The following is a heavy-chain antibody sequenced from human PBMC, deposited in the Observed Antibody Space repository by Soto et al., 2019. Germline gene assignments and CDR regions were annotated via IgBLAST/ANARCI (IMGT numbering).Heavy chain of an antibody. CDR2: ISGGGTSI. D-gene: IGHD1-26*01. V-gene: IGHV3-23*01. CDR3: AKDDPCSGSYLRGRGRFGY. CDR1: GFTFGNYA. J-gene: IGHJ4*02. Sequence: GGSLRPSCEASGFTFGNYAMTWVPQAPGKGLEWVAAISGGGTSIFSADSVKGRFTISRDNSNTTLYLQMNSLRAEETAIYYCAKDDPCSGSYLRGRGRFGYWGQGTLGTVCS.